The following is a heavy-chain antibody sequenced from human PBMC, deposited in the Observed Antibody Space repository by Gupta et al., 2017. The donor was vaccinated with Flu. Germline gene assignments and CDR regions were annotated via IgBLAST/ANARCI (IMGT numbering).Heavy chain of an antibody. Sequence: QLQLQESGPGLVKPSETLSLTCTVSGGSVSRSISYWGWVRQPPGKGPEWIGDMYFGGSANYNPSLGSRVTMSLDTSNNQFSLNLRSVTAADTAVYFCARGRNGNLFDYWGPGTLVTVSS. D-gene: IGHD1-1*01. V-gene: IGHV4-39*01. CDR1: GGSVSRSISY. J-gene: IGHJ4*02. CDR3: ARGRNGNLFDY. CDR2: MYFGGSA.